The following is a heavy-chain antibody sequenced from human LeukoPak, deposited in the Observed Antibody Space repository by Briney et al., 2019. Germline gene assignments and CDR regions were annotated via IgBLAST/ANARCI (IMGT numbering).Heavy chain of an antibody. V-gene: IGHV1-46*01. J-gene: IGHJ4*02. CDR3: ARGPINRYCSGGSCHLGY. CDR1: GYTFTSYY. D-gene: IGHD2-15*01. Sequence: GASVKVPCKASGYTFTSYYMHWVRQAPGQGLEWMGIINPSGGSTSYAQKFQGRVTMTRDMSTSTVYMELSSLRSEDTAVYYCARGPINRYCSGGSCHLGYWGQGTLVTVSS. CDR2: INPSGGST.